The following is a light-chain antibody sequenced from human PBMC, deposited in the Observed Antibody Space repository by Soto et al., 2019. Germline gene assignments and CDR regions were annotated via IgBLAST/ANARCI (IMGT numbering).Light chain of an antibody. CDR1: QSVSSSY. Sequence: ENVLTQSPGTLSLSPGERATLSCRAIQSVSSSYLAWYQQKPGQAPRLLIYGASSRATGIPDRFSGSGSGTDFTLTISRLEPEDFAMYYCHQYGRSPPVTFGQGTRLEI. CDR3: HQYGRSPPVT. J-gene: IGKJ5*01. V-gene: IGKV3-20*01. CDR2: GAS.